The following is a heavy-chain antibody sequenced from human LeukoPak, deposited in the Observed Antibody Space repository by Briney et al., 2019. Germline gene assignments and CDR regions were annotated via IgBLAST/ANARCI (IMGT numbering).Heavy chain of an antibody. V-gene: IGHV3-23*01. CDR3: AIYSGYGTNAFDI. Sequence: GGSLRLSCAAPGFTFSSYAMTWGRQGPGKGVEWGSDISGGGGNTYYADSVKGRFTISRDNSKNTLYLQMHSLRAEDTAVYYCAIYSGYGTNAFDIWGQGTMVTVSS. D-gene: IGHD5-12*01. J-gene: IGHJ3*02. CDR1: GFTFSSYA. CDR2: ISGGGGNT.